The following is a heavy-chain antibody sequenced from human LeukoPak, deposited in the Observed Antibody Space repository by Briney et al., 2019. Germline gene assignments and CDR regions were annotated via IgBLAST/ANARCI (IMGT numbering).Heavy chain of an antibody. D-gene: IGHD3-22*01. CDR1: GESLYNYY. CDR3: ARERDYYDSSGDNWFDP. V-gene: IGHV4-4*07. Sequence: PSETLSLTCSVSGESLYNYYWSWIRQPAGKGLEWIGRIYASGSTDYNPSLKTRVTMSVDTSKNQFSLRLSSVTAADTSVYYCARERDYYDSSGDNWFDPWGQGTLVTVSS. CDR2: IYASGST. J-gene: IGHJ5*02.